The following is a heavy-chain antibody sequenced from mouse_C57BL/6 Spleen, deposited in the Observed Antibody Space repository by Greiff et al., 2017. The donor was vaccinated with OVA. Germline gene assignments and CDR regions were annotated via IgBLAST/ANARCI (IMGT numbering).Heavy chain of an antibody. CDR1: GYTFTSYW. Sequence: LVESGAELVKPGASVKMSCKASGYTFTSYWITWVKQRPGQGLEWIGDIYPGSGSTNYNEKFKSKATLTVDTSSSTAYMQLSSLTSEESAVYYCARTTTVVGGYFDVWGTGTTVTVSS. CDR3: ARTTTVVGGYFDV. J-gene: IGHJ1*03. CDR2: IYPGSGST. V-gene: IGHV1-55*01. D-gene: IGHD1-1*01.